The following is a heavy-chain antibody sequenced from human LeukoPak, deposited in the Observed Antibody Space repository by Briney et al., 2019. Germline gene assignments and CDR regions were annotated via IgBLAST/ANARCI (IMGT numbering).Heavy chain of an antibody. J-gene: IGHJ3*02. CDR1: GFTFSSYA. CDR2: ISSSSSYI. V-gene: IGHV3-21*01. D-gene: IGHD1-26*01. Sequence: GGSLRLSCAASGFTFSSYAMNWVRQAPGKGLEWVSSISSSSSYIYYADSVKGRFTISRDNAKNSLYLQMNSLRAEDTAVYYCARVGWELRGAFDIWGQGTMVTVSS. CDR3: ARVGWELRGAFDI.